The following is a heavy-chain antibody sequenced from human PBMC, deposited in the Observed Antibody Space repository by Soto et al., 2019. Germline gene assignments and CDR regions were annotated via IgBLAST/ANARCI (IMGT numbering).Heavy chain of an antibody. Sequence: PGGSLRLACAASGVTFCSSVMHWVRQASGKGLEWVGRIRSKANSYATAYAASVKGRFTISRDDSKNTAYLQMNSLKTEDTAVYYCTRLPTTARRNDWYFDLWGRGTLVTVSS. CDR1: GVTFCSSV. D-gene: IGHD4-17*01. CDR2: IRSKANSYAT. CDR3: TRLPTTARRNDWYFDL. J-gene: IGHJ2*01. V-gene: IGHV3-73*01.